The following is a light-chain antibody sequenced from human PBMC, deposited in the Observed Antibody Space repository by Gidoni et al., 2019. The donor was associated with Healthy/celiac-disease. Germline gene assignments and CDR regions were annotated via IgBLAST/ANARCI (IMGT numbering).Light chain of an antibody. J-gene: IGKJ4*01. Sequence: ELVLTQSPATLSLSPGERATLYCRASQIVSSYLAWYQQKPGQAPRLLIYDASNRATGIPARFSGSGSGTDFTLTISSLEPEDFAVYYCQQRSNWPTFGGGTKVEIK. CDR1: QIVSSY. V-gene: IGKV3-11*01. CDR2: DAS. CDR3: QQRSNWPT.